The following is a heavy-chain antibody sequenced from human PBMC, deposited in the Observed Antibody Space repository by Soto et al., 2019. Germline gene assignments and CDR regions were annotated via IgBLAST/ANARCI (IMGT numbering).Heavy chain of an antibody. CDR2: ISIIGSNI. CDR1: GFSFSSYS. V-gene: IGHV3-21*01. Sequence: EVQLVESGGGLVKPGGSLRLSCAASGFSFSSYSMNWVRQAPGKGLEWVSSISIIGSNIYYADSVKGRFTISRDNAENSLYLQMNSLRAEDTAVYYCARYGSSNWFDPWGQGTLVTVSS. J-gene: IGHJ5*02. D-gene: IGHD6-6*01. CDR3: ARYGSSNWFDP.